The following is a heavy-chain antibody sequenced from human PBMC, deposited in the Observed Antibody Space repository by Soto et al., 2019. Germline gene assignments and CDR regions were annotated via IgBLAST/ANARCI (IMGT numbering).Heavy chain of an antibody. CDR3: ARRKARYYFDY. CDR2: IYYSGST. CDR1: GGSISSYY. V-gene: IGHV4-59*06. Sequence: QVQLQESGPGLVKPSETLSLTCTVSGGSISSYYWSWIRQPPGKGLEWIGYIYYSGSTYYNPSLKSRVTISVDTSKNQFSLKLSSVTAADTAVYYCARRKARYYFDYWGQGTLVTVSS. J-gene: IGHJ4*02.